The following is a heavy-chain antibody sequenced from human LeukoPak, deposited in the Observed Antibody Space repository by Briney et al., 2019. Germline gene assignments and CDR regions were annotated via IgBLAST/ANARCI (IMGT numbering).Heavy chain of an antibody. CDR3: GKGMVEKAAATLLGY. Sequence: QPGGSLRLSCAASGFTFSSYWMHWVRHAPGKGLVWVSHISRDVSSTTYADSVKGRFTISRDNAKNTLYLQMNSLRAEDTAVYYCGKGMVEKAAATLLGYGGQGTLVTVSS. J-gene: IGHJ4*02. D-gene: IGHD2-15*01. CDR1: GFTFSSYW. CDR2: ISRDVSST. V-gene: IGHV3-74*01.